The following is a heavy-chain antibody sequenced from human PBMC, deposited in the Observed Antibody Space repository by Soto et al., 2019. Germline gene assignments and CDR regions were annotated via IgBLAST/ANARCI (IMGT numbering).Heavy chain of an antibody. Sequence: EVQLVQSGAEVKKPGESLRISCKGSGYSFTSYWISWVRQMPGKGLEWMGRIDPSDSYTNYSPSFQGHVTISADKSISTAYLQWSSLKASDTAMYYCARQAGSSSSWYRGWFDPWGQGTLVTVSS. CDR1: GYSFTSYW. D-gene: IGHD6-13*01. V-gene: IGHV5-10-1*03. CDR2: IDPSDSYT. CDR3: ARQAGSSSSWYRGWFDP. J-gene: IGHJ5*02.